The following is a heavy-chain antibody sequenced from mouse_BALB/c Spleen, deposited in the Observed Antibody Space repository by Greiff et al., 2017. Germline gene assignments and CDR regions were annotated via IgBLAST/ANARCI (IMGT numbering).Heavy chain of an antibody. CDR3: ARHYYGSIYYAMDY. D-gene: IGHD1-1*01. CDR2: ISYSGST. V-gene: IGHV3-2*02. CDR1: GYSITSDYA. J-gene: IGHJ4*01. Sequence: EVQLQESGPGLVKPSQSLSLTCTVTGYSITSDYAWNWIRQFPGNKLEWMGYISYSGSTSYNPSLKSRISITRDTSKNQFFLQLNSVTTEDTATYYCARHYYGSIYYAMDYWGQGTSVTVSS.